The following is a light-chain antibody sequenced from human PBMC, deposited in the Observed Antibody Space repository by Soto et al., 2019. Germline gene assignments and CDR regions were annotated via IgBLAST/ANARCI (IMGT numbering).Light chain of an antibody. CDR2: GAS. J-gene: IGKJ1*01. Sequence: DVRMTQSPSTLSASEGDRVTITCRAGQSIRAWLAWYQQKPWKAPNLLIYGASILESGVPSRFSGSGYGTEFTLTISSLQPDDSGTYYCQQYLSTRTFGQGNKVEV. CDR1: QSIRAW. V-gene: IGKV1-5*03. CDR3: QQYLSTRT.